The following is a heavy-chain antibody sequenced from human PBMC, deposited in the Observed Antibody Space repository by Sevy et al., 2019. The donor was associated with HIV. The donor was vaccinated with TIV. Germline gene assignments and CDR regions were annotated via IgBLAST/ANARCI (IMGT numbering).Heavy chain of an antibody. CDR3: TRVEGAADWGMDV. Sequence: GESLKISCRASGFTFDDYTMSWVRQAPGKGLEWVAFIRSKAYGGTTEYAASVKGRFTISRDESKSIAYLQMNSLKTEDTAVCYCTRVEGAADWGMDVWGQGTTVTVSS. J-gene: IGHJ6*02. D-gene: IGHD1-26*01. V-gene: IGHV3-49*04. CDR2: IRSKAYGGTT. CDR1: GFTFDDYT.